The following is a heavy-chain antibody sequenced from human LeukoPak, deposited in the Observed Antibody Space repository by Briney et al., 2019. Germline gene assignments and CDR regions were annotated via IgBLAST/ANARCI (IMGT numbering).Heavy chain of an antibody. Sequence: SETMCLTCTVSGGSVSSGSYYWSWIRQPPGKGLEWIGYIYYSGSTNYNPSLKSRVTISVDTSKNQFSLKLSSVTAADTALYYCAREDVGGQGTTVTVSS. CDR2: IYYSGST. V-gene: IGHV4-61*01. J-gene: IGHJ6*02. CDR1: GGSVSSGSYY. CDR3: AREDV.